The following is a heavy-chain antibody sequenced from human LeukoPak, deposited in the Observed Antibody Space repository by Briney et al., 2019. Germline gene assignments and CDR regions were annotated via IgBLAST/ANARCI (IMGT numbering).Heavy chain of an antibody. J-gene: IGHJ5*02. Sequence: PSETLSLTCTVSGGSISSSGYYWGWIRQPPGKGLEWIASIYYSGSTYYNPSLKSRVTISVDSSKNQLSLKLSSLTAADTAVYYCARHEYSGSYYGLSWFDPWGQGTLVTVSS. D-gene: IGHD1-26*01. CDR3: ARHEYSGSYYGLSWFDP. CDR2: IYYSGST. V-gene: IGHV4-39*01. CDR1: GGSISSSGYY.